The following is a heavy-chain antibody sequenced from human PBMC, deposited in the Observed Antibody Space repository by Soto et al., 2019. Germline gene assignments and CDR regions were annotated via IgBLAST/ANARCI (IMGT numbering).Heavy chain of an antibody. V-gene: IGHV3-30*18. CDR3: AKLVMPYYDYIWGSYRPYSAYPD. CDR2: ISYDGSNK. Sequence: QVQLVESGGGVVQPGRSLRLSCAASGFTFSSYGMHWVRQAPGEGLEWVAVISYDGSNKYYADSVNGRFTISRDNSKNTLYLQMNCLRAEDTAVYYCAKLVMPYYDYIWGSYRPYSAYPDWGQGTPVIVSS. J-gene: IGHJ4*02. CDR1: GFTFSSYG. D-gene: IGHD3-16*02.